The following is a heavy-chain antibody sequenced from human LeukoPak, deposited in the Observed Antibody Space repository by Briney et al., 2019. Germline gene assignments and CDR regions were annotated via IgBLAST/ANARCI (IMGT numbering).Heavy chain of an antibody. CDR1: GFTFSSYT. D-gene: IGHD5-24*01. Sequence: GGSLRLSCAASGFTFSSYTMNWVRQAPGQWLEWVSSISSSSSYIYYADSVKGRFTISRDNAKKSLYLQMNSLRAEDTAVYYCARDFRDGYNRPYWGQGTLVTVSS. CDR2: ISSSSSYI. J-gene: IGHJ4*02. V-gene: IGHV3-21*01. CDR3: ARDFRDGYNRPY.